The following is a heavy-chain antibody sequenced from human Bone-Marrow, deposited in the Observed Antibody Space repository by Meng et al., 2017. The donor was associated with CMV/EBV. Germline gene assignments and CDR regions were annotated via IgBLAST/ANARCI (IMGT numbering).Heavy chain of an antibody. V-gene: IGHV4-59*01. CDR3: ARYPRITIFGVVISYYYYGMDV. Sequence: SETLSLTCTVSGGSISSYYWSWIRQPPGKGLEWIGYIYYSGSTNYSPSLKSRVTISVDTSKNQFSLKLSSVTAADTAVYYCARYPRITIFGVVISYYYYGMDVWGQGTTVTVSS. D-gene: IGHD3-3*01. J-gene: IGHJ6*02. CDR2: IYYSGST. CDR1: GGSISSYY.